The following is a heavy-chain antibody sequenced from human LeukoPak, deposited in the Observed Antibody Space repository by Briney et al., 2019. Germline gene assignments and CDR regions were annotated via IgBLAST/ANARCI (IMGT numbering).Heavy chain of an antibody. CDR2: ISGSGGST. J-gene: IGHJ4*02. CDR1: GFTFSSYA. V-gene: IGHV3-23*01. Sequence: GGSLRLSCAASGFTFSSYAMSWVRQAPGKGLEWVSAISGSGGSTYYADSVKGRFTISRDNSKNTLYMQMNSLRAEDTAVYYCSKESGNWNLLFDCWGQGTLVTVSS. D-gene: IGHD1-1*01. CDR3: SKESGNWNLLFDC.